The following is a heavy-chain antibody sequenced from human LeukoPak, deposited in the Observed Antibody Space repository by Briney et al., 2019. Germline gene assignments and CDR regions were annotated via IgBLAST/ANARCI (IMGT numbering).Heavy chain of an antibody. CDR3: ARLRVGATAAFDY. D-gene: IGHD1-26*01. CDR1: GGSISSYY. J-gene: IGHJ4*02. V-gene: IGHV4-59*08. CDR2: IYHSGST. Sequence: WGTLSLTCTVSGGSISSYYWSWIRQPPGKGLEWIGYIYHSGSTNYNHSLKSRVTISVDTSKNQFSLKLSSVTAADTAVYYCARLRVGATAAFDYWGQGTLVTVSS.